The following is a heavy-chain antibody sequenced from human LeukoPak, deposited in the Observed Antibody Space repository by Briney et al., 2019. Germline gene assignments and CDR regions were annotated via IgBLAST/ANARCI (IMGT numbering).Heavy chain of an antibody. J-gene: IGHJ4*02. CDR2: ISGSGGST. D-gene: IGHD6-13*01. CDR1: GFTFSSYA. V-gene: IGHV3-23*01. Sequence: GGSLRLSCAASGFTFSSYAMSWVRQAPGKGLEWVSAISGSGGSTYYADSVKGRFTISRDNSKNTLYLQMNSLRAEDTAVYHCAKLVASAGTFDYWGQGTLVTVSS. CDR3: AKLVASAGTFDY.